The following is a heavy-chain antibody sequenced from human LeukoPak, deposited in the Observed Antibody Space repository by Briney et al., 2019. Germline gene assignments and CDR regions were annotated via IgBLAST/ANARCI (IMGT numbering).Heavy chain of an antibody. CDR3: ARDSRSYEKSGYYHFDY. V-gene: IGHV4-59*01. Sequence: PSETLSLTCTVSGASLMSYYWNWIRQPPGKGLEWIGYIYHNGSPKYNPSLKSRVTMSQDTSKSQFSLKLTSVTAADAAVYFCARDSRSYEKSGYYHFDYGGQGSLVTVSS. D-gene: IGHD3-22*01. CDR2: IYHNGSP. CDR1: GASLMSYY. J-gene: IGHJ4*02.